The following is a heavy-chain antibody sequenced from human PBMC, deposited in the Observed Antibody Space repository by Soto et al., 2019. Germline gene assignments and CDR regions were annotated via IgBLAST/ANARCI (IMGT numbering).Heavy chain of an antibody. CDR2: ILTLESHK. CDR1: GFNFSDYY. CDR3: ATGLKDASNRPSFDS. V-gene: IGHV3-11*01. D-gene: IGHD2-2*01. Sequence: GGSLRLSCSGSGFNFSDYYLNWIRHTPGKGLEWVSSILTLESHKYYAASVLGRFSISRDNARRSVFLQMNNLRVEDTAIYFCATGLKDASNRPSFDSWGPGTAVTVSS. J-gene: IGHJ4*02.